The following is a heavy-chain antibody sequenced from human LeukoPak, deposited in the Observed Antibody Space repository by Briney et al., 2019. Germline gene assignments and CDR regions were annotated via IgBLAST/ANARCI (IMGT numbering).Heavy chain of an antibody. J-gene: IGHJ4*02. CDR1: GFTFSSYG. V-gene: IGHV3-30*18. Sequence: SLRLSCAASGFTFSSYGMHWVRQAPGKGLEWVAVISYDGSNKYYADSVKGRFTISRDNSKNTLYLQMNSLRAEDTAVYYCAKERYSGYESPGNYWGQGTLVTVSS. CDR2: ISYDGSNK. D-gene: IGHD5-12*01. CDR3: AKERYSGYESPGNY.